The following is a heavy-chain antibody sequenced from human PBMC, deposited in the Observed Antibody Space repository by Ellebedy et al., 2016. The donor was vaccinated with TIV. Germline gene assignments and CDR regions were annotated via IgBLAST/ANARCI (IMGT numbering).Heavy chain of an antibody. Sequence: AASVKVSCKASGYTFTSNDINWARQATGQGLEWMGWMNANSGNTGYAQKFQGRVTMTRDTAISTAYMELSSLTSEDTAVYYCARGAGEMGADWFDPWGQGTLVTVSS. CDR2: MNANSGNT. J-gene: IGHJ5*02. CDR3: ARGAGEMGADWFDP. CDR1: GYTFTSND. D-gene: IGHD5-24*01. V-gene: IGHV1-8*02.